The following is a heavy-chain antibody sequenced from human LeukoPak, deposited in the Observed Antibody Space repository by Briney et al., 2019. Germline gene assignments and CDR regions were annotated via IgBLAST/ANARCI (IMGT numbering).Heavy chain of an antibody. CDR1: GGSISSSGYY. D-gene: IGHD6-13*01. CDR3: AREYSSSRYDY. Sequence: PSETLSLTCSVSGGSISSSGYYWGWIRQPPGKGLEWIGSVYYSGTTYYNPSLKSRVIISVDTSKNQFSPRLSSVTAADTAIYYCAREYSSSRYDYWGQGTPVSVSS. V-gene: IGHV4-39*07. J-gene: IGHJ4*02. CDR2: VYYSGTT.